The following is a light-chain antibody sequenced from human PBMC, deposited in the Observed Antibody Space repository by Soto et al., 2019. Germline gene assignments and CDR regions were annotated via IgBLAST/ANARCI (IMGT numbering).Light chain of an antibody. CDR1: QSIRN. CDR2: ATS. V-gene: IGKV1-17*01. CDR3: LQHHTYPYT. Sequence: DIQMTQSPFSLSSSLGDRVTISCRASQSIRNLGWFQQKPGEPPQRLIYATSNLEGGVPSSFSSSGSGTEFTLTISSLQPEDYATYFCLQHHTYPYTFGQGTKVDIK. J-gene: IGKJ2*01.